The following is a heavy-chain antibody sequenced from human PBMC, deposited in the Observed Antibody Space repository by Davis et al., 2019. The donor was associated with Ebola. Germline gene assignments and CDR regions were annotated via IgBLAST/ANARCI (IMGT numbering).Heavy chain of an antibody. V-gene: IGHV1-18*01. J-gene: IGHJ6*02. Sequence: ASVKVSCKASGGTFSSYAISWVRQAPGQGLEWMGWISAYNGNTNYAQKLQGRVTMTTDTSTSTAYMELRSLRSDDTAVYYCASRASGWYGWEMDVWGQGTTVTVSS. CDR3: ASRASGWYGWEMDV. CDR1: GGTFSSYA. D-gene: IGHD6-19*01. CDR2: ISAYNGNT.